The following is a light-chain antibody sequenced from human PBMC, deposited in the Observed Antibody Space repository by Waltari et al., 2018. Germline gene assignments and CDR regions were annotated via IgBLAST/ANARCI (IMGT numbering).Light chain of an antibody. CDR1: QSVLYSSNNKNY. J-gene: IGKJ4*01. CDR3: QQYYSTPLT. Sequence: DIVMTQSPDSLAVSLGARPTINCNSSQSVLYSSNNKNYLAWYQQKPGQPPKLLIYWASTRESGVPDRFSGSGSGTDFTLTISSLQAEDVAVYYCQQYYSTPLTFGGGTKVEIK. V-gene: IGKV4-1*01. CDR2: WAS.